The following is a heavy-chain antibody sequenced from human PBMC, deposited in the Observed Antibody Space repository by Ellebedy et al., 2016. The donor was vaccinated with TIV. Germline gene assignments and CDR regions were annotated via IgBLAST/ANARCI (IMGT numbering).Heavy chain of an antibody. Sequence: GESLKISCAASGFRFSTHGMHWVRQAPGKGLEWVAVISSHGQTTYYADSVKGRFTISRDNSKNTLYLQMNSLRAEDTAVYYCASRLLGITAGDAFDMWGQGTMVTVSS. J-gene: IGHJ3*02. CDR2: ISSHGQTT. CDR1: GFRFSTHG. D-gene: IGHD5-24*01. V-gene: IGHV3-30*03. CDR3: ASRLLGITAGDAFDM.